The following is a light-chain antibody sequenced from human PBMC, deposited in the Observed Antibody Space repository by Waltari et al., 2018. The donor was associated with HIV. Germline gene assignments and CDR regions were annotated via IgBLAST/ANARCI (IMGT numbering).Light chain of an antibody. Sequence: NFMLTQPHSVSESPGKTVTISCTRSSGSVASNYVQWYQQRPGSSPTTVIYEDNQSPAGVPERFSGSIDSSSNSASLTISGLKTEDEADYYCQSYDSRNHVVFGGGTKLTVL. CDR3: QSYDSRNHVV. V-gene: IGLV6-57*01. J-gene: IGLJ2*01. CDR2: EDN. CDR1: SGSVASNY.